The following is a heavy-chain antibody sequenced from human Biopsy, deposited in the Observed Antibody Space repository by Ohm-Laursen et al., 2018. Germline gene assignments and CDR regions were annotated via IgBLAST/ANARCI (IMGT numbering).Heavy chain of an antibody. Sequence: SLRLSCSAPGFTFNVYSIVWVRQAPGKGLEWVSSITSRTSSTYYADSVKGRVTISRDNANNSVSPQMNNLRVDDTAVYYCARWYGDLFYYYNGMDVWGQGTTVTVSS. J-gene: IGHJ6*02. D-gene: IGHD3-10*01. V-gene: IGHV3-21*01. CDR1: GFTFNVYS. CDR3: ARWYGDLFYYYNGMDV. CDR2: ITSRTSST.